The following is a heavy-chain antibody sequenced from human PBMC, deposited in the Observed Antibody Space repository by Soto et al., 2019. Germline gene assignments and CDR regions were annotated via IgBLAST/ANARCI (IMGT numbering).Heavy chain of an antibody. CDR3: AKDRDTYYDFWSGYYYYYYGMDV. V-gene: IGHV3-30*18. CDR1: GFTFSSYG. J-gene: IGHJ6*02. D-gene: IGHD3-3*01. CDR2: VSYDGSNK. Sequence: QVQLVESGGGVVQPGRSLRLSCAASGFTFSSYGMHWVRQAPGKGLEWVAVVSYDGSNKYYADSVKGRFTISRDNSKNTLYLQMNSLRAEDTAVYYCAKDRDTYYDFWSGYYYYYYGMDVWGQGTTFPVSS.